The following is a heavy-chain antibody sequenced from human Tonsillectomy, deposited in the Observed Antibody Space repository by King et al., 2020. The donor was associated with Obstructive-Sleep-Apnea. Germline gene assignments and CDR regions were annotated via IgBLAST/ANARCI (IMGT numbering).Heavy chain of an antibody. CDR1: GFSFSSYS. V-gene: IGHV3-21*01. Sequence: VQLVESGGGLAKPGGSLRLPCAASGFSFSSYSMNWVRQAPGKGLEWVSSISSSSSYIYYADSVEGRFPISRDNAKNSLSLQMNSLRAEDTAVYYCARDYGGNPDWFDPWGQGTLVTVSS. CDR2: ISSSSSYI. J-gene: IGHJ5*02. CDR3: ARDYGGNPDWFDP. D-gene: IGHD4-23*01.